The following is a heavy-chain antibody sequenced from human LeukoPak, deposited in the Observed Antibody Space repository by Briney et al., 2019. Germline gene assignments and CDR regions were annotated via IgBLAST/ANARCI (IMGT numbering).Heavy chain of an antibody. J-gene: IGHJ3*02. CDR2: IIPIFGTA. Sequence: ASVKYSCKASGGTYSSYAISWVRQAPGQGLEWMGGIIPIFGTANYAQKFQGRVTITTDESTSTAYMELSSLRSEDTAVYYCASMTRERPDAFDIWGQGTMVTVSS. CDR1: GGTYSSYA. D-gene: IGHD1-26*01. V-gene: IGHV1-69*05. CDR3: ASMTRERPDAFDI.